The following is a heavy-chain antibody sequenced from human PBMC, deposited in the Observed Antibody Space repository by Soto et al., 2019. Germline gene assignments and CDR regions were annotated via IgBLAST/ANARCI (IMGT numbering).Heavy chain of an antibody. J-gene: IGHJ6*03. CDR2: ISGSTGST. D-gene: IGHD2-2*01. V-gene: IGHV3-23*01. Sequence: EVQVLESGGGLVQPGGSLRLSCAASGFTFSNFVMSWVRHAPGKGLEWVSEISGSTGSTYYADSVKGRFTISRDNSKNTLHLQMNSLRAEDTAVYYCAKDTSSSPYYMDVWGKGTTVTVSS. CDR3: AKDTSSSPYYMDV. CDR1: GFTFSNFV.